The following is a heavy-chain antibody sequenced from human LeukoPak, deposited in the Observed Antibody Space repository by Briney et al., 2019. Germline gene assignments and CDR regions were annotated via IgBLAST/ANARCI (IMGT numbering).Heavy chain of an antibody. J-gene: IGHJ5*02. D-gene: IGHD2-2*01. CDR2: IYYSGST. V-gene: IGHV4-39*01. Sequence: PSETLSLTCTVSGGSISSSSYYWGWIRQPPGKGLEWIGSIYYSGSTYYNPSLKSRVTISVDTSKNQFSLKLSSVTAADTAVYYCASTRWDIVVVPAADNWFDPWGQGTLVTVSS. CDR3: ASTRWDIVVVPAADNWFDP. CDR1: GGSISSSSYY.